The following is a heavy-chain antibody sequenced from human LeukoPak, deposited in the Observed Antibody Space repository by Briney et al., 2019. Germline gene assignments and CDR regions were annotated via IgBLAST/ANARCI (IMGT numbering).Heavy chain of an antibody. J-gene: IGHJ4*02. Sequence: PSETLSLTCTVSGASISSYYWSWIRQPPGKGLEWIGYIYYSGSTNYNPSLKSRVTISVDTSKNQFSLKMSSAATADTAVYYCARGGVGSYYFDYWGQGTLVTVSS. CDR1: GASISSYY. CDR2: IYYSGST. D-gene: IGHD2-15*01. CDR3: ARGGVGSYYFDY. V-gene: IGHV4-59*01.